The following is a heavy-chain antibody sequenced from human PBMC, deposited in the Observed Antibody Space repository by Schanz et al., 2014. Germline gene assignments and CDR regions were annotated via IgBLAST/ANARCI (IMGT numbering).Heavy chain of an antibody. CDR1: GFTFSSYG. Sequence: VQWLESGGGLVQPGGSRRLSCEASGFTFSSYGMHWVRQAPGKGLEWVAVISYDGNNEDYADSVKGRFSISRDNSQNTLYLQMDSLRPEDTAVYFCAKDTGYCHGGACYCFEYWGLGILVTVSS. J-gene: IGHJ4*02. V-gene: IGHV3-30*18. CDR3: AKDTGYCHGGACYCFEY. D-gene: IGHD2-8*02. CDR2: ISYDGNNE.